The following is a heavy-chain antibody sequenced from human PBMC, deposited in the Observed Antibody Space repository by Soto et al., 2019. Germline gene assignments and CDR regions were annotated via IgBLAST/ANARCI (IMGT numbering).Heavy chain of an antibody. CDR3: ARVIAAAGTCDY. CDR2: IWYDGSNK. CDR1: GFTFSSYG. D-gene: IGHD6-13*01. V-gene: IGHV3-33*08. Sequence: GGSLRLSCAASGFTFSSYGMHWVRQAPGKGLEWVAVIWYDGSNKYYADSVKGRFTISRDNSKNTLYLQMNSLRAEDTAVYYCARVIAAAGTCDYWGQGTLVTVSS. J-gene: IGHJ4*02.